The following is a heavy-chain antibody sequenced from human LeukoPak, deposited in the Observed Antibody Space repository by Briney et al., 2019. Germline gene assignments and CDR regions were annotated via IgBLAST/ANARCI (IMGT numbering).Heavy chain of an antibody. CDR2: IYHSGST. D-gene: IGHD2-2*02. CDR3: ARDTRYCSSTSCYRGTDY. J-gene: IGHJ4*02. CDR1: GGSISSGGYY. Sequence: SQTLSLTCTVSGGSISSGGYYWSWIRQPPGKGLEWIGYIYHSGSTYYNPSLKSRVTISIDRSKNQFSLKLSSVTAADTAVYYCARDTRYCSSTSCYRGTDYWGQGTLVTVSS. V-gene: IGHV4-30-2*01.